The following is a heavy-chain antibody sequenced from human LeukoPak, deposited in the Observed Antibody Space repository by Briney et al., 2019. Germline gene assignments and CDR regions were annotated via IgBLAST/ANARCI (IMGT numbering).Heavy chain of an antibody. Sequence: GASVKVSCKASGYTFTSYGISWVRQAPGQGLEWMGWISAYNGNTNYAQKLQGRVTMTTDTSTSTAYMELRSLRSDDTAVYYCARDTAKVLAVAAWGYFGYWGQGTLVTVSS. CDR1: GYTFTSYG. CDR3: ARDTAKVLAVAAWGYFGY. J-gene: IGHJ4*02. V-gene: IGHV1-18*04. D-gene: IGHD6-19*01. CDR2: ISAYNGNT.